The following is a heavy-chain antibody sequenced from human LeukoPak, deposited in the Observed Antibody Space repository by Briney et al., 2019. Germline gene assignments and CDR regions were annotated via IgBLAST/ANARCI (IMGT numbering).Heavy chain of an antibody. D-gene: IGHD4-23*01. CDR3: ARQDGGGLYYFDY. J-gene: IGHJ4*02. CDR1: GYTFTYW. V-gene: IGHV5-51*01. Sequence: NPGESLMISCKGSGYTFTYWIAWVRQMPGKGLEWMGIIYPGDSDTRYSPSFQGQVTISVDKSISTAYLQWSSLKASDTDMYYCARQDGGGLYYFDYWGQGTLVTVSS. CDR2: IYPGDSDT.